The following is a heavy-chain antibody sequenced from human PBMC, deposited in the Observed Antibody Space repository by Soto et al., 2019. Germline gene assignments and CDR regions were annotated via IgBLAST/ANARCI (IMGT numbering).Heavy chain of an antibody. D-gene: IGHD3-22*01. CDR2: IKSKTDGGTT. J-gene: IGHJ3*02. CDR3: TTEEVEYYYDSSGYYNDAFDI. V-gene: IGHV3-15*01. Sequence: GALRLSCAASGFTFSNAWMSWVRQAPGKGLEWVGRIKSKTDGGTTDYAAPVKGRFTISRDDSKNTLYLQMNSLKTEDTAVYYCTTEEVEYYYDSSGYYNDAFDIWGQGTMVTVSS. CDR1: GFTFSNAW.